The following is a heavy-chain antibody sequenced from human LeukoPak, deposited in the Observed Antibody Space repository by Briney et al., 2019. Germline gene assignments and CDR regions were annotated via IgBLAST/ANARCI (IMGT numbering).Heavy chain of an antibody. CDR1: GAAFNILA. Sequence: GGSLRLSCAVSGAAFNILAMHWVRQCPGKGLEFVSAIGGDGATTHYADSVRGRFTISRDNSKNTVHLQMGSLRPEDMAVYYCATGYNYYYDYWGQGTLVSVSS. J-gene: IGHJ4*02. V-gene: IGHV3-64*02. CDR2: IGGDGATT. D-gene: IGHD5-18*01. CDR3: ATGYNYYYDY.